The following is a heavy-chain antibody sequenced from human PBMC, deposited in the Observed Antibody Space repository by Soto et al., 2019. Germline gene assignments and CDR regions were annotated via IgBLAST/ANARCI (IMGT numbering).Heavy chain of an antibody. J-gene: IGHJ6*02. CDR2: ISAYNGNT. CDR1: GYTFTSYG. CDR3: ARVGPILEMVRGVIPGRGKRRTGSRGRYGMDV. V-gene: IGHV1-18*01. D-gene: IGHD3-10*01. Sequence: QVQLVQSGAEVKKPGASVKVSCKASGYTFTSYGISWVRQAPGQGLEWMGWISAYNGNTNYAQKLQGRVTMTTDTSTSTAYMELRSLRSDDTAVYYCARVGPILEMVRGVIPGRGKRRTGSRGRYGMDVWCQGTTVTVSS.